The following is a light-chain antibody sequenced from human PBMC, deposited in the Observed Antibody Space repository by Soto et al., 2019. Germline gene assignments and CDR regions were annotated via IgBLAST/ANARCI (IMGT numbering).Light chain of an antibody. CDR1: QRLSSN. J-gene: IGKJ1*01. CDR2: GAS. CDR3: PQYNSYWT. V-gene: IGKV3-15*01. Sequence: TLSCRASQRLSSNLAWYQQRPGQAPRLLIYGASIRATDIQARFIGSGSGTEFTLTISSLQPDDFATYYCPQYNSYWTLGKGTQLDLK.